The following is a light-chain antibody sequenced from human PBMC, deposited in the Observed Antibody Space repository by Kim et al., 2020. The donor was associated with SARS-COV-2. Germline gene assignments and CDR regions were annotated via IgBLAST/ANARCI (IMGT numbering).Light chain of an antibody. J-gene: IGLJ2*01. Sequence: SYELTQPLSVSVALGQTVRITCGGDNIGSKNVHWYQQKPGQAPVLVIYRDSNRPSGIPDRFSGSNSGNTATLTISRAQAGDETNYYCQLWDSSADVVFGGGTKLTVL. CDR2: RDS. CDR3: QLWDSSADVV. CDR1: NIGSKN. V-gene: IGLV3-9*01.